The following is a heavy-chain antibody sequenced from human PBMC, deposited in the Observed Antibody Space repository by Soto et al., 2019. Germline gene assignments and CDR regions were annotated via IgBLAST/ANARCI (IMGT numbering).Heavy chain of an antibody. Sequence: EVQLVESGGGLVQPGRSLRLSCAASGFTFDDYAMHWVRQAPGKGLEWVSGISWNSGSIGYADSVKGRFTISRDNAKNSLYLQMNSLRAEDTALYSCAKDIGHWGPLDYWGQGTLVTVSS. CDR3: AKDIGHWGPLDY. J-gene: IGHJ4*02. CDR2: ISWNSGSI. V-gene: IGHV3-9*01. CDR1: GFTFDDYA. D-gene: IGHD7-27*01.